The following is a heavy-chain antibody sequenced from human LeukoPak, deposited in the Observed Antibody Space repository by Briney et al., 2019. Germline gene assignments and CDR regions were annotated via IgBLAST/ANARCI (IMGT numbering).Heavy chain of an antibody. V-gene: IGHV4-4*07. CDR1: GGSISSYY. CDR3: ARAREYYYDSSGYYNYYYMDV. D-gene: IGHD3-22*01. Sequence: TSETLSLTCTVSGGSISSYYWSWIRQPAGKGLEWIGRIYTSGSTNYNPSLKSRVTISVDTSKNQFSLKLSSVTAADTAVYYCARAREYYYDSSGYYNYYYMDVWGKGTTVTVSS. CDR2: IYTSGST. J-gene: IGHJ6*03.